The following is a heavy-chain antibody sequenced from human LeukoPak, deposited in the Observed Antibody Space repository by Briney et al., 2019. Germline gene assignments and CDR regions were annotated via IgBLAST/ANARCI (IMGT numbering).Heavy chain of an antibody. J-gene: IGHJ4*02. D-gene: IGHD3-10*01. CDR3: ARLRFGGIDY. CDR1: GGSFSGYY. CDR2: INHSGST. Sequence: SETLSLTCAVYGGSFSGYYWSWIRQPPGKGLEWIGEINHSGSTNYNPSLKSRVTISVDTSKNQFSLKLSSVTAADTAVYYCARLRFGGIDYWGQGTLVTVSS. V-gene: IGHV4-34*01.